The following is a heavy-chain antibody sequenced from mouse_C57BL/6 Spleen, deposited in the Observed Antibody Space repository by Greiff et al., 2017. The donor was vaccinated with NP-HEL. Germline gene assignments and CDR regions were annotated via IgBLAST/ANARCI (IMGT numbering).Heavy chain of an antibody. V-gene: IGHV2-6-1*01. CDR2: IWSDGST. CDR3: ARHEYYGSSTAWFAY. CDR1: GFSLTSYG. J-gene: IGHJ3*01. D-gene: IGHD1-1*01. Sequence: VQLVESGPGLVAPSQSLSITCTVSGFSLTSYGVHWVHQPPGKGLEWLVVIWSDGSTTYNSALKSRLSISKDNSKSQVFLKMNSLQTDDTAMYYCARHEYYGSSTAWFAYWGQGTLVTVSA.